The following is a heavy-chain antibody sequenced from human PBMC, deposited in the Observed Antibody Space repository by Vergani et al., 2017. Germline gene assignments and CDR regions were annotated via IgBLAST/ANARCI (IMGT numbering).Heavy chain of an antibody. J-gene: IGHJ2*01. CDR2: ISWNSGSI. V-gene: IGHV3-9*01. Sequence: EVQLVESGGGLAQPGRSLRLSCTGSGFTFDDYAMHWVRQAPGKGLEWVSGISWNSGSIGYADSVKGRFTISRDNAKNSLYLQMNSLRAEDTALYYCAKDHYDFWSGYPNLSPFDLWGRGTLVTVSS. CDR1: GFTFDDYA. CDR3: AKDHYDFWSGYPNLSPFDL. D-gene: IGHD3-3*01.